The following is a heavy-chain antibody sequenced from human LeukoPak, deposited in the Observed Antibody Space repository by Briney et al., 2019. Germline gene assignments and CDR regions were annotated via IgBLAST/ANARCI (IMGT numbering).Heavy chain of an antibody. CDR3: AVSRADSSGYYSDY. D-gene: IGHD3-22*01. CDR1: GYILTDYR. V-gene: IGHV1-69*05. CDR2: IIPIFGTA. J-gene: IGHJ4*02. Sequence: SVKVSCKASGYILTDYRIHWVRQAPGQGLEWMGRIIPIFGTANYAQKFQGRVTITTDESTSTAYMELSSLRSEDTAVYYCAVSRADSSGYYSDYWGQGTLVTVSS.